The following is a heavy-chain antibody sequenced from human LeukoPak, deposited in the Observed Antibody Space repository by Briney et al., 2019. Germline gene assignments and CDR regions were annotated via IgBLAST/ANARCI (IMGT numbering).Heavy chain of an antibody. CDR1: GFTFSSYG. V-gene: IGHV3-23*01. CDR2: ITNGGGST. Sequence: PGGSLRLSCAASGFTFSSYGMSWVRQAPGKGLEWVSTITNGGGSTEYADSVKGRFAISRDNSRNTLYLQMNILRAEDTAVYYCAKAGPYYFHYWGRGTLVTVSS. J-gene: IGHJ4*02. CDR3: AKAGPYYFHY.